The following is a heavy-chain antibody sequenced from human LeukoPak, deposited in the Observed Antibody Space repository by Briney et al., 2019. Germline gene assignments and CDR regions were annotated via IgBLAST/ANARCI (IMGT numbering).Heavy chain of an antibody. CDR3: ARERDGPDY. V-gene: IGHV4-61*01. CDR1: GGSVSSGSYY. J-gene: IGHJ4*02. CDR2: IYYSGST. D-gene: IGHD5-24*01. Sequence: SETLSLTCTVSGGSVSSGSYYWSWIRQPPGKGLEWIGYIYYSGSTNYNPSLKSRVTMSVDTSKNQFSLKLSSVTAADTAVYYCARERDGPDYWGQGTLVTVSS.